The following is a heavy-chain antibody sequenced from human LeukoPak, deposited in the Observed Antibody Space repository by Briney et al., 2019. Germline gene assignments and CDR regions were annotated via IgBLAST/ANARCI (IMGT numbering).Heavy chain of an antibody. V-gene: IGHV2-70*17. CDR2: IDWDDDE. D-gene: IGHD3-10*01. Sequence: SCPALVKPTQTLTLTCTFSGFSVTTSGVCVSWLRQPPGKALEWLARIDWDDDELYSTSLKTRLTISKDTSKNQVVLTVTNMDPVDTATYYCARIYGSGRGAFDIWGLGTVVTVSS. J-gene: IGHJ3*02. CDR1: GFSVTTSGVC. CDR3: ARIYGSGRGAFDI.